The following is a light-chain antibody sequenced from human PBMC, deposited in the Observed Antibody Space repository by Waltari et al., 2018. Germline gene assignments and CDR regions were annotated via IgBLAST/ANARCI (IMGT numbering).Light chain of an antibody. V-gene: IGLV1-40*01. CDR1: SSNLGADYD. Sequence: QSVLTQPPPVSGAPGQRVTISCTGSSSNLGADYDVPWYHQVPGTAPKLLIYANTNRPSGVPDRFSGSKSGTSASLAITGLQAEDEADYYCQSYDTSLSAWVFGGGTKLTVL. J-gene: IGLJ3*02. CDR2: ANT. CDR3: QSYDTSLSAWV.